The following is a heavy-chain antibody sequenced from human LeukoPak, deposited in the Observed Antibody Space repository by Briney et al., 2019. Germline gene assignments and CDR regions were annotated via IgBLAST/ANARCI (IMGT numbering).Heavy chain of an antibody. CDR1: GYTFTSYY. CDR2: INPSGGST. V-gene: IGHV1-46*01. D-gene: IGHD3-9*01. J-gene: IGHJ4*02. CDR3: ARVEDDILTGYYADY. Sequence: ASVKVSCKASGYTFTSYYMHWVRQAPGQGLEWMGIINPSGGSTSYAQKFQGRVTMTRDTSTSTVYMELSSLRSEDTAVYYCARVEDDILTGYYADYWGQGTLVTVSS.